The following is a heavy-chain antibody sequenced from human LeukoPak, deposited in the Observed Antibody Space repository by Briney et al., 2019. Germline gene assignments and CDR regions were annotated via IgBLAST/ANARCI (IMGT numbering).Heavy chain of an antibody. D-gene: IGHD1-1*01. CDR3: ENLGSTRDAFEI. J-gene: IGHJ3*02. CDR1: GLTSKDNY. V-gene: IGHV3-66*01. CDR2: IYSGGRT. Sequence: GGSLRRSCAASGLTSKDNYRSWLRQAPGKGLVGVSVIYSGGRTYDPDSLEGRFTICRDKSKNAPKLQINSLIEDTTAVYYSENLGSTRDAFEIWGQGKMVTVSS.